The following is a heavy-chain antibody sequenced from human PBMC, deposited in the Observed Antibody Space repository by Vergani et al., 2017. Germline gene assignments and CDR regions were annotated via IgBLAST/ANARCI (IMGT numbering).Heavy chain of an antibody. CDR3: ARGSCLGGSCYKPLFDY. CDR2: IHTSGST. J-gene: IGHJ4*02. D-gene: IGHD2-15*01. Sequence: QVQLQESGPGLVKPSQTLSLTCTVSGGSINSHNYYWSWIRPPAGQGLEWIGRIHTSGSTNYNPSLKSRVTMSEDTSKNQFSLNLTSVTAADTAVYFCARGSCLGGSCYKPLFDYWVQGILVTVSS. CDR1: GGSINSHNYY. V-gene: IGHV4-61*02.